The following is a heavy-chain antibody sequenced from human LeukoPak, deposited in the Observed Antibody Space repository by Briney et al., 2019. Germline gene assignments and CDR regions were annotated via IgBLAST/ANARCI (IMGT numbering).Heavy chain of an antibody. CDR3: ARDHSVTRRAYYFDY. V-gene: IGHV1-2*02. J-gene: IGHJ4*02. CDR1: GCTFTGYY. Sequence: ASVKVSSKASGCTFTGYYKHWVRQAPGQGLEWMGWINPNSGGTNYSQKFQGSVTMTRDTSISAAYMEMSRLRSDDTAFYYCARDHSVTRRAYYFDYWGQGTLVTVSS. CDR2: INPNSGGT.